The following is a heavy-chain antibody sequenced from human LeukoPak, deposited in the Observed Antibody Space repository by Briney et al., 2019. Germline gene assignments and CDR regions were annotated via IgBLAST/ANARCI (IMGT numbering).Heavy chain of an antibody. Sequence: SETLSLTCAVYGGSFSGYYWSWVRQTPGKGLEWIGEINHSGSTYYNPSLKSRVSLSVDTSKNQFSLKLSSVTAADTAVFYCARGGSTWYGSSYFYGMDVWGQGTTVTVSS. CDR2: INHSGST. CDR3: ARGGSTWYGSSYFYGMDV. CDR1: GGSFSGYY. J-gene: IGHJ6*02. V-gene: IGHV4-34*01. D-gene: IGHD6-13*01.